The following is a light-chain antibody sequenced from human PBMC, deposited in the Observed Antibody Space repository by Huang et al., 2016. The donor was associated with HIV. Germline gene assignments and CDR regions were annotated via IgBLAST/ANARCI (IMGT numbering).Light chain of an antibody. CDR1: QSINSY. Sequence: DIQMTQSPSSLSASVGDRVTITCRASQSINSYLNWYQQKPGKAPKVLIYAASSWQSGVPSSFSGSGSGTDFTLTINSLQPEDVAIYYCQQSYNTPLTFGGGTRLEIK. CDR3: QQSYNTPLT. CDR2: AAS. V-gene: IGKV1-39*01. J-gene: IGKJ4*01.